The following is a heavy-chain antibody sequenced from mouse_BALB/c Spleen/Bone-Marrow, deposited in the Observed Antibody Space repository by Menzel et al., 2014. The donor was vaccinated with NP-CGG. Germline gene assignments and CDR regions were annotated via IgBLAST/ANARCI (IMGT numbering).Heavy chain of an antibody. Sequence: EVQLQESGGGLVKPGGSLKLSCAASGFTFSSYGMSWVRQTPEKRLEWDATISGGGSYTYYPDSVKGRFTISRDNAKNNLYLQMSSLRSEDTALYYCARQNGNYGYYYAMDYWGQGTSVTVSS. J-gene: IGHJ4*01. CDR1: GFTFSSYG. CDR3: ARQNGNYGYYYAMDY. V-gene: IGHV5-9-2*01. D-gene: IGHD2-1*01. CDR2: ISGGGSYT.